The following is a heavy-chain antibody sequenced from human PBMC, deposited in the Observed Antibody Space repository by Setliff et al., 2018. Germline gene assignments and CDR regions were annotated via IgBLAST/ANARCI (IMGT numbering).Heavy chain of an antibody. V-gene: IGHV1-8*01. Sequence: VASVKVSCKASGYTFINYDINWVRQATGQGLEWMGWLNPNISATLYAPKFQGRVTMTRDTSTSTVYLEVSSLRSEDTAVYYCVREGVDTRSSTDYRYYMDVWGKGTTVTVSS. CDR1: GYTFINYD. CDR2: LNPNISAT. D-gene: IGHD5-18*01. J-gene: IGHJ6*03. CDR3: VREGVDTRSSTDYRYYMDV.